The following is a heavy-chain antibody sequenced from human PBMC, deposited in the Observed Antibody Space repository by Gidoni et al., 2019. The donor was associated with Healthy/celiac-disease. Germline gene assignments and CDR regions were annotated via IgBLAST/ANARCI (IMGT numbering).Heavy chain of an antibody. CDR2: INPSGGST. CDR3: ARDLGGWAFDY. D-gene: IGHD3-16*01. CDR1: GYTFTSYY. J-gene: IGHJ4*02. V-gene: IGHV1-46*01. Sequence: QVQLVQSGAEVKKPGASVKVSCKASGYTFTSYYMHWVRQAPGQGLEWMGIINPSGGSTSYAQKFKGRVTMTRDTSTSTVYMELSSLRSEDTAVYYCARDLGGWAFDYWGQGTLVTVSS.